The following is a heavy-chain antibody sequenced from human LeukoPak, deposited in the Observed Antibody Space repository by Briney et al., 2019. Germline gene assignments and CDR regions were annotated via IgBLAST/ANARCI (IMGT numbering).Heavy chain of an antibody. CDR1: GFTFSSYG. D-gene: IGHD5-12*01. J-gene: IGHJ4*02. Sequence: SGRSLRLFCAASGFTFSSYGMHWVRRAPGEGLEWVAVISPDGSTKYCADSVKGRFTISRDNSKNTLHLQLNSLRAEDTAVYYCAKELRAYSGYDYWGQGTLVTVSS. V-gene: IGHV3-30*18. CDR2: ISPDGSTK. CDR3: AKELRAYSGYDY.